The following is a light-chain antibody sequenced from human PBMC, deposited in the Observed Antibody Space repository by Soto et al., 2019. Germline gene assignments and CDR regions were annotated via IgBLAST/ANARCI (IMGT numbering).Light chain of an antibody. V-gene: IGLV2-11*01. CDR3: SSYVAGDILL. CDR2: DVT. J-gene: IGLJ2*01. CDR1: SHNFGGFNF. Sequence: QSVLTQPRSVSGSLGQSVTISCSGTSHNFGGFNFVSWYQHPPDKAPKLIIYDVTKRPSGGPDRFSGSKSGTTASLTISGLQAADEDDYYCSSYVAGDILLVGGGTKLTVL.